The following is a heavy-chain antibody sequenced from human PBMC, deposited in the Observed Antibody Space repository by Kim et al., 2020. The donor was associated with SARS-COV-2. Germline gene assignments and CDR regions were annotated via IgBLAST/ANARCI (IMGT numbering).Heavy chain of an antibody. CDR3: ARHKSVPAASLDY. D-gene: IGHD2-2*01. V-gene: IGHV4-59*08. J-gene: IGHJ4*02. Sequence: SNPPLRSRVTISVATSKNQFSLKLSSVTAADTAVYYCARHKSVPAASLDYWGQGTLVTVSS.